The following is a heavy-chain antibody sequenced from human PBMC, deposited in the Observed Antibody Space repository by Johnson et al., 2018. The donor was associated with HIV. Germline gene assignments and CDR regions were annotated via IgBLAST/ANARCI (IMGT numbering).Heavy chain of an antibody. Sequence: QVQLVESGGGVVQPGRSLRLSCAASGFTFSAYGIHWVRQAPGKGLEWVAVISYDGSENNYADSVKGRFTISRDNSKNTLYLQMNSLRAEDTAVYYCAKGGYNWKFDGFDIWGQGTMVTVSS. CDR2: ISYDGSEN. CDR1: GFTFSAYG. V-gene: IGHV3-30*18. CDR3: AKGGYNWKFDGFDI. D-gene: IGHD1-20*01. J-gene: IGHJ3*02.